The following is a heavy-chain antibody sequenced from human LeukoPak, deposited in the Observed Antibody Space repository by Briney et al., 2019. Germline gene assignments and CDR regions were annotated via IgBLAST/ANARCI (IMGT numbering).Heavy chain of an antibody. D-gene: IGHD3-10*01. CDR1: GFTFSSFT. V-gene: IGHV3-48*02. J-gene: IGHJ4*02. CDR3: VYGSGSLGVY. CDR2: ISSSSSII. Sequence: GGSLRLSCEASGFTFSSFTMNWVLQAPGKGLEWVSYISSSSSIIYYRDSVKGRFSISRDNAKNSLYLQMNSLRDEDTAVYYCVYGSGSLGVYWGQGTLVTVSS.